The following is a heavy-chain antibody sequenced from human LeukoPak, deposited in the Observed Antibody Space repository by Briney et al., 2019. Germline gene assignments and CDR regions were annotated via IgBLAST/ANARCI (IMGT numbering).Heavy chain of an antibody. Sequence: GASVKVSCKASGYTFTGYYMHWVRQAPGQGLEWMGRINPNSGGTNYAQKFQGRVTMTTDTSTSTAYMELRSLRSDDTAVYYCARDSDWFDPWGQGTLVTVSS. CDR2: INPNSGGT. CDR3: ARDSDWFDP. CDR1: GYTFTGYY. V-gene: IGHV1-2*06. J-gene: IGHJ5*02.